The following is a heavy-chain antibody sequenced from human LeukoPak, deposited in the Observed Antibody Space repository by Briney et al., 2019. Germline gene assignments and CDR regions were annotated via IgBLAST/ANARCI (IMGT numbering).Heavy chain of an antibody. CDR1: GFTFSSYD. CDR3: AKGNWGERLDWYFDL. CDR2: ITGSGGST. J-gene: IGHJ2*01. V-gene: IGHV3-23*01. Sequence: PGGSLRLSCAAPGFTFSSYDMSWVRQAPGRGLEWVSGITGSGGSTYYADSVKGPFTISRDNSKNTLYLQMNSLRAEDTAVYYCAKGNWGERLDWYFDLWGRGTLVTVSS. D-gene: IGHD1-26*01.